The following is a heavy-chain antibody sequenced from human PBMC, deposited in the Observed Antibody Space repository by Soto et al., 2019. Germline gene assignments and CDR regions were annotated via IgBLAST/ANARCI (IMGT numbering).Heavy chain of an antibody. Sequence: GGSLRLSCAASGFPFSDHWFSWVRQAPGKGLEWVANINRACSVTFYVDSVKGRFTISKDFAKSSVYLQMNSLRVEDTAFYYCTRSGDAVATITDYWGQGTLVTVSS. D-gene: IGHD5-12*01. CDR3: TRSGDAVATITDY. CDR1: GFPFSDHW. J-gene: IGHJ4*02. V-gene: IGHV3-7*01. CDR2: INRACSVT.